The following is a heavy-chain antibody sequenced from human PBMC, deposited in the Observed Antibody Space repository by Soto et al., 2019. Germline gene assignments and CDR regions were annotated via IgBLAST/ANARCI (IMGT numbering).Heavy chain of an antibody. V-gene: IGHV3-15*07. J-gene: IGHJ4*02. CDR3: TTDGPVERAWIGCLEE. D-gene: IGHD1-1*01. CDR2: IKSKTAGGTT. Sequence: PGGSLRLSCAASGFTFTNAWMNWVRQAPGKGLEWVGRIKSKTAGGTTESAAPVKGRFTISRDDSENTMYLEMNGLKTEDTAVYYCTTDGPVERAWIGCLEEWGKGTSVTV. CDR1: GFTFTNAW.